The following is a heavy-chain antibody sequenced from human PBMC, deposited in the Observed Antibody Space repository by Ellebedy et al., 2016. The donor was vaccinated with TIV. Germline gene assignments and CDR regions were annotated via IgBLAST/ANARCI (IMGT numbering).Heavy chain of an antibody. CDR1: GYIFSSHG. Sequence: ASVKVSCXASGYIFSSHGVSWVRQAPGQGLEWMGWISVYNGHTTSAQKFQGRVSMTTDTSTNTAYMELRSLRSDDTGVYYCVRMGELARGSGPTNYYYFGMDVWGQGTTVTVSS. V-gene: IGHV1-18*01. CDR3: VRMGELARGSGPTNYYYFGMDV. J-gene: IGHJ6*02. D-gene: IGHD3-16*01. CDR2: ISVYNGHT.